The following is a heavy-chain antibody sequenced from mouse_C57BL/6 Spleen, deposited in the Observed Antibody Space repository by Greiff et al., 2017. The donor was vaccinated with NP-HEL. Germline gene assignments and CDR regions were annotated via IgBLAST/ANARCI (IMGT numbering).Heavy chain of an antibody. V-gene: IGHV5-4*01. CDR2: ISDGGSYT. CDR1: GFTFSSYA. D-gene: IGHD2-2*01. CDR3: ARDRGYIYAMDY. Sequence: EVMLVESGGGLVKPGGSLKLSCAASGFTFSSYAMSWVRQTPEKRLEWVATISDGGSYTYYPDNVKGRFTISRDNAKNNLYLQMSHLKSEDTAMYYCARDRGYIYAMDYWGQGTSVTVSS. J-gene: IGHJ4*01.